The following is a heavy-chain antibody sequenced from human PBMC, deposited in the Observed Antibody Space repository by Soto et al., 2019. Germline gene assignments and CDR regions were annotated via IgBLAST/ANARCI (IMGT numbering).Heavy chain of an antibody. J-gene: IGHJ6*02. V-gene: IGHV1-8*01. CDR1: GYTFTSYD. D-gene: IGHD6-6*01. CDR2: MNPNSGNT. CDR3: ARGQGYSSSPYYYGMDV. Sequence: GASVKVSCKASGYTFTSYDINWVRQATGQGLEWMGWMNPNSGNTGYAQKFQGRVTMTRNTSISTAYMELSSLRSEDTAVYYCARGQGYSSSPYYYGMDVWGQGTTVTVSS.